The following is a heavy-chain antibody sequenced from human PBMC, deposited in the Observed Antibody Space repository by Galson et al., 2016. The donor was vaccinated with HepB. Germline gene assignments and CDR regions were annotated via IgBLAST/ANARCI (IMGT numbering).Heavy chain of an antibody. D-gene: IGHD5-18*01. CDR2: MNPNSGNT. J-gene: IGHJ3*02. V-gene: IGHV1-8*02. CDR3: ARARDTAMVSAAAFDI. Sequence: SVKVSCKASGYTFTSYDINWVRQATGQGLEWMGWMNPNSGNTGYAQKFQGRVTMTRNTSISTAYMELSSLRSEDTAVYYCARARDTAMVSAAAFDIWGQGTMVTVSS. CDR1: GYTFTSYD.